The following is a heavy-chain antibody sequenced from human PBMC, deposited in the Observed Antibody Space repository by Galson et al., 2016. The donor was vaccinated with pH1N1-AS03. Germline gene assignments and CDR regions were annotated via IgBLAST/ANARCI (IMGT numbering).Heavy chain of an antibody. CDR2: ISHSGNT. D-gene: IGHD1-26*01. CDR3: ARFSGSYQFDY. Sequence: ETLSLSCAVSGYSISSGFHWAWVRQPPSKGLEWIGTISHSGNTYYNPSLKSRVTMSVDTSKNQFSLKLSSVTAADAAVYYCARFSGSYQFDYWGQGTLVTVSS. V-gene: IGHV4-38-2*01. CDR1: GYSISSGFH. J-gene: IGHJ4*02.